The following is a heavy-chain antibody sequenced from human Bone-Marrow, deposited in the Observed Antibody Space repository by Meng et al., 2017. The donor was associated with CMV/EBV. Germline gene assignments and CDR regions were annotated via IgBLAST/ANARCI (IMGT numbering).Heavy chain of an antibody. D-gene: IGHD3-10*01. CDR2: INPSGGST. J-gene: IGHJ6*01. CDR1: GYTFTSYY. Sequence: ASVKVSCKASGYTFTSYYMHWVRQAPGQGLEWMGIINPSGGSTSYAQKFQGRVTMTRDTSTSTVYMELSRLRSDDTAVYYCASYRSDLRGQYSYHYGMDVWGQGTTVTVSS. V-gene: IGHV1-46*01. CDR3: ASYRSDLRGQYSYHYGMDV.